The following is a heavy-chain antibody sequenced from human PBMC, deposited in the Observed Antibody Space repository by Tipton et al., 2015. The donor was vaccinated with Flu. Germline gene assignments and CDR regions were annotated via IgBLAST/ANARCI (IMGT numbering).Heavy chain of an antibody. CDR2: IFHSGNS. CDR1: GYSIRSSNYY. J-gene: IGHJ5*01. V-gene: IGHV4-38-2*01. D-gene: IGHD4-11*01. CDR3: ARRDYSNYVSEPKNWFDS. Sequence: TLSLTCAVSGYSIRSSNYYWGWIRQHPGKGLEWIGNIFHSGNSYHNPSLKSRVTMSVETSKNQFSLKLSSVTAADTAVYYCARRDYSNYVSEPKNWFDSWGQGALVIVSS.